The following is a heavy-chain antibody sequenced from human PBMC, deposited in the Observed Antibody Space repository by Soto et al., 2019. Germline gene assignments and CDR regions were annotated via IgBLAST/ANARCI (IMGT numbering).Heavy chain of an antibody. D-gene: IGHD3-10*01. CDR1: GYTFTSYG. V-gene: IGHV1-18*01. J-gene: IGHJ6*02. CDR2: ISAYNGNT. Sequence: ASVKVSCKASGYTFTSYGISWVRQAPGQGLEWMGWISAYNGNTNYAQKHQGRVTMTTDTSTSTAYMELRSLRSDDTAVYYCASGLKYMVRGVPYYYYGMDVWGQGTTVTVSS. CDR3: ASGLKYMVRGVPYYYYGMDV.